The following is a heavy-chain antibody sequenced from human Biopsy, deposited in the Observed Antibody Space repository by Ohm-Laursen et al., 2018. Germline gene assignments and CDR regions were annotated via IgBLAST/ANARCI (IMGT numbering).Heavy chain of an antibody. CDR1: GASVKTSGYF. CDR2: ISYNERT. J-gene: IGHJ2*01. D-gene: IGHD3-9*01. Sequence: LSLTWSVSGASVKTSGYFWAWIRQRPGKGLEWIGYISYNERTHYNPSLTSRLAISFDTSNNRISLQLRSVSVAYTAVYYCVREPKTGTAEAWYFDLWGRGSPVTVPS. CDR3: VREPKTGTAEAWYFDL. V-gene: IGHV4-31*02.